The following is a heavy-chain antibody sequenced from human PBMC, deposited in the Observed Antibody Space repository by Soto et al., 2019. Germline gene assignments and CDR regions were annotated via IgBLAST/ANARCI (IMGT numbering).Heavy chain of an antibody. J-gene: IGHJ4*02. CDR2: IYYSGST. D-gene: IGHD2-15*01. CDR1: GGSISSSSYY. CDR3: ARQTAYCSGGSCSYFDY. Sequence: PSETLSLTCTVSGGSISSSSYYWGWIRQPPGKRMEWIGSIYYSGSTYYNPSLKSRVTISVDTSKNQFSLKLSSVTAADTAVYYCARQTAYCSGGSCSYFDYWGQGTLVTVSS. V-gene: IGHV4-39*01.